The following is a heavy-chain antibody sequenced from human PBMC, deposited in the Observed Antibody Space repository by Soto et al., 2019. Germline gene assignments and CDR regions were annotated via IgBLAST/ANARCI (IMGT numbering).Heavy chain of an antibody. CDR2: IYYSGST. V-gene: IGHV4-30-4*01. J-gene: IGHJ4*02. CDR3: AREKGYDSSGYPDDD. D-gene: IGHD3-22*01. Sequence: SETLSLTCTVSGGSISSGDYYWSWIRQPPGKGLEWIGYIYYSGSTYYNPSLKSRVTISVDTSKNQFSLKLSSVTAADTAVYYCAREKGYDSSGYPDDDWGQGTLVTVSS. CDR1: GGSISSGDYY.